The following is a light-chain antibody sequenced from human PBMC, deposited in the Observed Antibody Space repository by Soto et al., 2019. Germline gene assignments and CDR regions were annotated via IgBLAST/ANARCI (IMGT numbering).Light chain of an antibody. Sequence: QSVLTQPPSVSGAPGQRVTISCTGSSSNIGAGYDVHWYQQLPGTAPKLLIYGNSNRPSGVPDRFSGSKSGTSASLAITGLQAEDGADYYCQSYDSSLSGGGVFGGGTKLTVL. CDR2: GNS. CDR1: SSNIGAGYD. V-gene: IGLV1-40*01. CDR3: QSYDSSLSGGGV. J-gene: IGLJ2*01.